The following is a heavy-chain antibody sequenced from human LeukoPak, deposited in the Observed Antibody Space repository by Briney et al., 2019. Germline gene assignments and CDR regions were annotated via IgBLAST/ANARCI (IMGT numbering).Heavy chain of an antibody. CDR3: ARDQYYDSSGYYDY. D-gene: IGHD3-22*01. Sequence: PGGSLRLSCAASGFTFSSYEMNWVRQAPGKGLEWVSSISSSSSYIYYADSVKGRFTISRDNAKNSLYLQMNSLRAEDTAVYYCARDQYYDSSGYYDYWGQGTLVTVSS. CDR1: GFTFSSYE. CDR2: ISSSSSYI. J-gene: IGHJ4*02. V-gene: IGHV3-21*01.